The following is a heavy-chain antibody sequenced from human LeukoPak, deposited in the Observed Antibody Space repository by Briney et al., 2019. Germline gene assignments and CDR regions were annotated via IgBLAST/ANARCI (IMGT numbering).Heavy chain of an antibody. CDR2: IYYSGST. CDR1: GGSFSGYY. V-gene: IGHV4-59*01. D-gene: IGHD3-22*01. CDR3: ARVGDYYDSSGHDY. J-gene: IGHJ4*02. Sequence: SETLSLTCAVYGGSFSGYYWSWIRQPPGKGLEWIGYIYYSGSTNYNPSLKSRVTISVDTSKNQFSLKLSSVTAADTAVYYCARVGDYYDSSGHDYWGQGTLVTVSS.